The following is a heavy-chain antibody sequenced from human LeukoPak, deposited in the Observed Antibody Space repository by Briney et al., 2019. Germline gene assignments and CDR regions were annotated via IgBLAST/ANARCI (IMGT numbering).Heavy chain of an antibody. D-gene: IGHD2-2*01. J-gene: IGHJ1*01. CDR1: GFRFGRDW. CDR3: ATLDSTKSVL. Sequence: GGSLRLTCVASGFRFGRDWISWVRQAPGKGLEWVARVKQDGTEKNYVVSVWGRFTVSVDNGKNSLYLQMNSLRAEDTAKYYCATLDSTKSVLWGRGTAVIVSS. CDR2: VKQDGTEK. V-gene: IGHV3-7*01.